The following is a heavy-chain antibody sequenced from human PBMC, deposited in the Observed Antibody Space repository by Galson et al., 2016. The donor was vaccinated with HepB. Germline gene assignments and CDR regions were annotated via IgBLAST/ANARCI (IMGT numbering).Heavy chain of an antibody. CDR1: GFTISSNY. CDR2: THTGGTA. V-gene: IGHV3-53*01. Sequence: SLRLSCAASGFTISSNYMSWVRQAPGKGLEYISVTHTGGTAYFTDSRKARFIVSGNNSKNTLYLQMHSLNAENTDDNYCAKDLNYWGQGTLVTVSS. CDR3: AKDLNY. J-gene: IGHJ4*02.